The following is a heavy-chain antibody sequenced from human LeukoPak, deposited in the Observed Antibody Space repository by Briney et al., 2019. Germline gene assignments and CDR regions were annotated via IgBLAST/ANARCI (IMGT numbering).Heavy chain of an antibody. CDR1: GGSIGSFY. J-gene: IGHJ4*02. D-gene: IGHD3-10*01. CDR2: VYSSGNT. CDR3: ARHYSYYGSGTYFDS. Sequence: SETLSLTCTVSGGSIGSFYWNWIRQPPGKGLEWIGYVYSSGNTNYNPSLKSRVIISVDTSKNQFSLKLSSVTAADTAVYYCARHYSYYGSGTYFDSWGQGTLVTVSS. V-gene: IGHV4-59*01.